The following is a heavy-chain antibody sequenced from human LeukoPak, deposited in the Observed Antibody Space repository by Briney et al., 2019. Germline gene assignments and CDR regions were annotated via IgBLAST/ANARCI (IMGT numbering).Heavy chain of an antibody. V-gene: IGHV1-69*01. D-gene: IGHD3-22*01. CDR2: IIPIFGTA. J-gene: IGHJ4*02. Sequence: EASVKVSCKASGGTFSSYAISWVRQAPGQGLEWMGGIIPIFGTANYAQKFQGRVTITADESTSTAYMELSSLRSEDTAVYYCARSPEDYYDSSGYYFDYWGQGTLVTVSS. CDR3: ARSPEDYYDSSGYYFDY. CDR1: GGTFSSYA.